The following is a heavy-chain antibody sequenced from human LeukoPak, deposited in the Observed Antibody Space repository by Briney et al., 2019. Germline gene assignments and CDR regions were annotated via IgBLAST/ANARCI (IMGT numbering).Heavy chain of an antibody. CDR3: ARDPPRHFGTTYYSFDH. CDR2: INPYSGGT. Sequence: ASVKGSCKASGYTFTSYYMHWVRQAPGQGLEWMGWINPYSGGTDFAQKFQGRVTMTRDTSISTAYMELSRLTPDDTAIYYCARDPPRHFGTTYYSFDHWGQGTLVTVSS. CDR1: GYTFTSYY. V-gene: IGHV1-2*02. D-gene: IGHD2/OR15-2a*01. J-gene: IGHJ4*02.